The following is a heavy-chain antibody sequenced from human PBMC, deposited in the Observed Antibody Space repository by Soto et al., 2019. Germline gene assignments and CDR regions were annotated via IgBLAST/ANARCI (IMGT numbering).Heavy chain of an antibody. CDR1: GDSISSYY. J-gene: IGHJ5*02. CDR3: ARSVTIGWFDP. V-gene: IGHV4-59*08. D-gene: IGHD3-16*01. CDR2: IYYSGST. Sequence: SETLSLTFTVSGDSISSYYWSWIRQPPGKGLEWIGYIYYSGSTYYNPSLKSRVTISVDTSKNQFSLKLSSVTAADTAVYYCARSVTIGWFDPWGQGTLVTVS.